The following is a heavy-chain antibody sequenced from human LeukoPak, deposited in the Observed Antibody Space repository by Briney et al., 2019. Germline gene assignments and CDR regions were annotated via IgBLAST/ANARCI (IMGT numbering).Heavy chain of an antibody. Sequence: TGGSLRLSRAASGFTVSSNYMSWVRQAPGKGLEWVSVIYSGGSTYYADSVKGRFTISRHSSKNTLYLQMNSLRAEDTAVYYCAGGVATILDYWGQGTLVTVSS. CDR2: IYSGGST. D-gene: IGHD5-12*01. CDR1: GFTVSSNY. CDR3: AGGVATILDY. V-gene: IGHV3-53*04. J-gene: IGHJ4*02.